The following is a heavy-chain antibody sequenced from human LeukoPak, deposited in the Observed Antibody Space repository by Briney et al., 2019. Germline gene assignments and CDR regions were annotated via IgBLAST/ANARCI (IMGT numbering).Heavy chain of an antibody. CDR1: GYTFTSYG. Sequence: SVKVSCKASGYTFTSYGISWVRQAPGQGLEWMGGIIPIFGTANYAQKFQGRVTITADESTSTAYMELSSLRSGDTAVYYCARGNYDSSGYLYYFDYWGQGTLVTVSS. V-gene: IGHV1-69*13. J-gene: IGHJ4*02. D-gene: IGHD3-22*01. CDR2: IIPIFGTA. CDR3: ARGNYDSSGYLYYFDY.